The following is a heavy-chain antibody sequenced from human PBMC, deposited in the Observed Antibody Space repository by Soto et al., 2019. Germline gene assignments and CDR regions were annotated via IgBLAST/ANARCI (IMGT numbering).Heavy chain of an antibody. J-gene: IGHJ6*02. V-gene: IGHV1-69*13. CDR3: ARDPVVTGYYYYYYGMDV. CDR1: GGTFSSYA. D-gene: IGHD2-15*01. Sequence: GASVKVSCKASGGTFSSYAISWVRQAPGQGLEWMGGIIPIFGTANYAQKFQGRVTITADESTSTAYMELSSLRSEDTAVHYCARDPVVTGYYYYYYGMDVWGQGTTVTVSS. CDR2: IIPIFGTA.